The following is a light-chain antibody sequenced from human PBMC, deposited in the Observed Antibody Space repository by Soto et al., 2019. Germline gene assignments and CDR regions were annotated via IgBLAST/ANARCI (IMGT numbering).Light chain of an antibody. CDR1: QSLLHSNGYNY. CDR2: LGS. V-gene: IGKV2-28*01. CDR3: MQPLQSWT. Sequence: DIVMTQSPLSLPVTAGEPASISCRSSQSLLHSNGYNYLNWYLQKPGQSPQLLIYLGSNRASGVPDRFSGSGSGTGFTLKISRVEAEDVGVYYCMQPLQSWTFGQGTKVDIK. J-gene: IGKJ1*01.